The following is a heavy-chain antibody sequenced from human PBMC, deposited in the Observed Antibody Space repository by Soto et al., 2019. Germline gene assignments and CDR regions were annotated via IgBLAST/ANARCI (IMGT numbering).Heavy chain of an antibody. V-gene: IGHV3-30-3*01. CDR2: ISYDGSNK. D-gene: IGHD3-22*01. CDR1: GFTFSSYA. Sequence: QVQLVESGGGVVQPGRSLRLSCAASGFTFSSYAMHWVRQAPGKGLEWVAVISYDGSNKYYADSVKGRFTISRDNSKNTLYLQMNGLRAEDTAVYYCARARDYDDTDWFDPWGQGTLVTVSS. J-gene: IGHJ5*02. CDR3: ARARDYDDTDWFDP.